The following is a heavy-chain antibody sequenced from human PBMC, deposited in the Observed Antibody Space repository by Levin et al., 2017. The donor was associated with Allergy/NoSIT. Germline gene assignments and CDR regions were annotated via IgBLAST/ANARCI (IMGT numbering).Heavy chain of an antibody. V-gene: IGHV3-53*01. CDR1: GFTVSSNY. Sequence: PGGSLRLSCAASGFTVSSNYMSWVRQAPGKGLEWVSVIYSGGSTYYADSVKGRFTISRDNSKNTLYLQMNSLRAEDTAVYYCARVWSLRSRALYYFDYWGQGTLVTVSS. CDR2: IYSGGST. CDR3: ARVWSLRSRALYYFDY. J-gene: IGHJ4*02. D-gene: IGHD3-10*01.